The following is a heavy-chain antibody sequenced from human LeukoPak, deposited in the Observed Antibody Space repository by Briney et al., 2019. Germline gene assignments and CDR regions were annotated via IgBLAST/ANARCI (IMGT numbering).Heavy chain of an antibody. V-gene: IGHV3-23*01. J-gene: IGHJ4*02. Sequence: GGSLRLSCAASGFTFSSYAMSWVRQAPGKGLEWVSAISGSGGSTYYADSVKGRFTISRDNSKNTLYLQMNSLRAEDTAVYYCAPDILTGYYKGDLDYWGQGTLVTVSS. CDR3: APDILTGYYKGDLDY. D-gene: IGHD3-9*01. CDR2: ISGSGGST. CDR1: GFTFSSYA.